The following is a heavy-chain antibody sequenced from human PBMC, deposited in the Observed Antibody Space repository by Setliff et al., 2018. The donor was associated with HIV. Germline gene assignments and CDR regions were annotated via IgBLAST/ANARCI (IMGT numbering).Heavy chain of an antibody. Sequence: LSLTCTVSGGSISIGGYYWGWIRQHPGKGLEWIGYIYHNGSTYYNPSLKSRVIISVDTSKNQFSLKLSSVTAADTAVYYCARGGGSRAATSSYHYMDVWGKGTTVT. J-gene: IGHJ6*03. V-gene: IGHV4-31*03. CDR1: GGSISIGGYY. CDR2: IYHNGST. D-gene: IGHD2-15*01. CDR3: ARGGGSRAATSSYHYMDV.